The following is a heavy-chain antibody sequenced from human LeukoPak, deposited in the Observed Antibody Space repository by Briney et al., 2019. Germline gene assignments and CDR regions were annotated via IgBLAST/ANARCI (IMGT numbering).Heavy chain of an antibody. Sequence: GGSLRLSCAASGFTVSSNYMSWVRQAPGKGLEWVSVIYSGGCTYYADSVKGRFTISRDNSKNTLYLQMNSLRAEDTAVYYCARLWFGETAQDYWGQGTLVTVSS. CDR1: GFTVSSNY. J-gene: IGHJ4*02. CDR2: IYSGGCT. V-gene: IGHV3-53*01. D-gene: IGHD3-10*01. CDR3: ARLWFGETAQDY.